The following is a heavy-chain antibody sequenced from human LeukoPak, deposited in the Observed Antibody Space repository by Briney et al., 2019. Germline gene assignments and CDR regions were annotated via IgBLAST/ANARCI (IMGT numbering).Heavy chain of an antibody. CDR2: IWYDGSTT. J-gene: IGHJ6*02. CDR3: ARALYSGRWYGMDV. Sequence: GGSLRLSCAASGFTFSDYAMHWVRQASGEGLEWVVVIWYDGSTTYYGDSVKGRFTISRDNSKNTLFLEMNSLRVEDTAIYYCARALYSGRWYGMDVWGQGTTVTVSS. D-gene: IGHD6-13*01. V-gene: IGHV3-33*01. CDR1: GFTFSDYA.